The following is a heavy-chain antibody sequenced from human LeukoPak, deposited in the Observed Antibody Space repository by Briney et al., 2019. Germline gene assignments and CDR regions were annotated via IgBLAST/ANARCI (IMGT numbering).Heavy chain of an antibody. V-gene: IGHV3-53*01. Sequence: GGSLRLSCAASGFTVSSNHMSWVRQAPGKGLEWVSIIYNGGSTYYADSVKGRFTISRGNSKNTLFLQMNSLRADDTAVYYCAREFGSWLEWGQGTLVTVSS. CDR3: AREFGSWLE. CDR2: IYNGGST. J-gene: IGHJ4*02. CDR1: GFTVSSNH. D-gene: IGHD6-13*01.